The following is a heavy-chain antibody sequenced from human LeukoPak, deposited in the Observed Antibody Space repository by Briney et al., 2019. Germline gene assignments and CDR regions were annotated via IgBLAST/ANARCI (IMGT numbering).Heavy chain of an antibody. J-gene: IGHJ4*02. CDR2: ISSSGSTI. CDR3: ARMYKQWLGTGTFDY. D-gene: IGHD6-19*01. CDR1: GFTFSDYY. Sequence: KSGGSLRLSCAASGFTFSDYYMSWIRQAPGKGLEWVSYISSSGSTIYYADSVEGRFTISRDNAKNSLYLQMNSLRAEDTAVYYCARMYKQWLGTGTFDYWGQGTLVTVSS. V-gene: IGHV3-11*01.